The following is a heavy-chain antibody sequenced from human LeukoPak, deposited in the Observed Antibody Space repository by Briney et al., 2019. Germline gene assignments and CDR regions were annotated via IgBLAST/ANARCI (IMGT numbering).Heavy chain of an antibody. Sequence: PGGSLRLSCAASGFTFSSYWMSWVRQAPGKGLEWVANIKQDGSEKYYVGSVKGRFTISRDNAKNSLYLQMNSLRAEDTAVYYCARDRFDSSSWYSYYYYMDVWGKGTTVTVSS. V-gene: IGHV3-7*01. CDR1: GFTFSSYW. CDR2: IKQDGSEK. CDR3: ARDRFDSSSWYSYYYYMDV. D-gene: IGHD6-13*01. J-gene: IGHJ6*03.